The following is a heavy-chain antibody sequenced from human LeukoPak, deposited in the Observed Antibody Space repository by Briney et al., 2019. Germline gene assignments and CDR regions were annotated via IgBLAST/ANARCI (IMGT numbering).Heavy chain of an antibody. Sequence: GASVKVSCKASGYTFTSYYMHWVRQAPGQGLEWMGIINPSGGSTSYAQKFQGRVTMTRDTYTNTVYMELSSLRSEDTAVYCCARGLTGYSPFDYWGQGTLVTVSS. CDR2: INPSGGST. CDR1: GYTFTSYY. D-gene: IGHD3-9*01. V-gene: IGHV1-46*01. J-gene: IGHJ4*02. CDR3: ARGLTGYSPFDY.